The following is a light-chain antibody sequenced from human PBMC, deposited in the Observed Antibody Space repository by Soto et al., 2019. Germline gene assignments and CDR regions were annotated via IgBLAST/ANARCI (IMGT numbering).Light chain of an antibody. CDR3: ETWDSNTKV. Sequence: QSVLTQSSFASASLGSSVKLTCTLSSGHSSYIIAWHQQQPGKAPRYLMKLEGSGSYNKGSGVPDRFSGSSSGADRYLTISNLQSEDEADYYCETWDSNTKVFGGGTQLTVL. CDR1: SGHSSYI. CDR2: LEGSGSY. V-gene: IGLV4-60*03. J-gene: IGLJ3*02.